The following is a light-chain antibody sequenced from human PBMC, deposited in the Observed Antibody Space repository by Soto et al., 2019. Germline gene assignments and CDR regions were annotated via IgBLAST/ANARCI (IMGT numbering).Light chain of an antibody. CDR3: CSYAGSSTLV. Sequence: QSALTQPASVSGSPGQSITISCTGTSSDVGSYNLVSWYQQHPGKAPKVMIYEVTKRPSGVSDHFSGSKSGNTASLTISWLQAEDEADYYCCSYAGSSTLVFGGGTKLTVL. CDR2: EVT. J-gene: IGLJ3*02. CDR1: SSDVGSYNL. V-gene: IGLV2-23*02.